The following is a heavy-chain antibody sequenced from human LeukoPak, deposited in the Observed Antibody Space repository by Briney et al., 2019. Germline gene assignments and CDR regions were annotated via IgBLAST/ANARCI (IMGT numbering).Heavy chain of an antibody. V-gene: IGHV1-18*01. CDR1: GYTFTRYG. CDR3: ARDSDLLDGYNSLGSNYFDY. Sequence: ASVKVSCKASGYTFTRYGISWVRQAPGQGLEWLGWISAYDGNTNYAQKLQGRVTMTTDTSTSTAYMELRSLRSDDTAVYYCARDSDLLDGYNSLGSNYFDYWGQGTLVTVSS. CDR2: ISAYDGNT. J-gene: IGHJ4*02. D-gene: IGHD5-24*01.